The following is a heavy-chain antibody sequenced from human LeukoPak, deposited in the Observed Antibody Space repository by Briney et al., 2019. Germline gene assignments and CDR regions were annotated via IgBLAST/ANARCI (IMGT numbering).Heavy chain of an antibody. CDR1: GGSISSGSYY. CDR2: IYTSGST. Sequence: PSETLSLTCTVSGGSISSGSYYWSWIRQPAGKGLEWIGRIYTSGSTNYNPSLKSRVTISVDTSKNQFPLKLSSVTAADTAVYYCARATYWGSSHFDYWGQGTLVTVSS. CDR3: ARATYWGSSHFDY. D-gene: IGHD3-16*01. J-gene: IGHJ4*02. V-gene: IGHV4-61*02.